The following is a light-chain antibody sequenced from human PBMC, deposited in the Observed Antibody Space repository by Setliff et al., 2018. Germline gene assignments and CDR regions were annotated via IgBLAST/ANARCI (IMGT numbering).Light chain of an antibody. J-gene: IGLJ1*01. Sequence: QSVLTQPRSVSGSPGQSVTISCTGTSSDVGGYNYVSWYQQHPGKAPKLMIYDVSKWPSGVPDRFSGSKSGNTASLTISGLQAEDEADYYCCSYAGSYTSLYVFGTGTKGTVL. CDR3: CSYAGSYTSLYV. CDR2: DVS. CDR1: SSDVGGYNY. V-gene: IGLV2-11*01.